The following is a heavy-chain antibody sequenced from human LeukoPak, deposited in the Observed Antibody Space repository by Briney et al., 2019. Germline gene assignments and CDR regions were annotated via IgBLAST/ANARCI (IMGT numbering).Heavy chain of an antibody. CDR2: MNPNSGNT. J-gene: IGHJ4*02. CDR3: ARGRLVRSSSSYYFDY. Sequence: GASVKVSCKASGYTFTSYDINWVRQATGQGLEWMGWMNPNSGNTGYAQKFQGRVTMTRNTSISTAYMELSSLRSEDTAVYYCARGRLVRSSSSYYFDYWGQGTLVTVSS. CDR1: GYTFTSYD. D-gene: IGHD6-13*01. V-gene: IGHV1-8*01.